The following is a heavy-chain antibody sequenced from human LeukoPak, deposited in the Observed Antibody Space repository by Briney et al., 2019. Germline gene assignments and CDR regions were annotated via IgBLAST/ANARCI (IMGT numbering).Heavy chain of an antibody. V-gene: IGHV4-59*08. J-gene: IGHJ4*02. CDR1: GGSISDYY. Sequence: PSETLSLICTVSGGSISDYYWKWIRQPPGKGLEWIGNIYYTGSTNYNPSLRSRLTISVDRSKNQFSLKLSSVTATDSAIYYCARKSARGGDFDYWGQGTLVSVSS. CDR2: IYYTGST. CDR3: ARKSARGGDFDY. D-gene: IGHD3-10*01.